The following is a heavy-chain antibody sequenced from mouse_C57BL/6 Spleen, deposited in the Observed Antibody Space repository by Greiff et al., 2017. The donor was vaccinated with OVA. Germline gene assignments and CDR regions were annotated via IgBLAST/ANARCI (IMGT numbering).Heavy chain of an antibody. CDR3: ARKGYDYDDAMDY. CDR2: IYPSDSET. Sequence: VQLQQPGAELVRPGSSVKLSCKASGYTFTSYWMDWVKQRPGQGLEWIGNIYPSDSETHYNQKFKDKATLTVDKSSSTAYMQLSSLTSEDSAVYYCARKGYDYDDAMDYWGQGTSVTVSS. CDR1: GYTFTSYW. D-gene: IGHD2-4*01. V-gene: IGHV1-61*01. J-gene: IGHJ4*01.